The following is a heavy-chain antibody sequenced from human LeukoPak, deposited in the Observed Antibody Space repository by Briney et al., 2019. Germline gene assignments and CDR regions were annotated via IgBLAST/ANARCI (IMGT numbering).Heavy chain of an antibody. Sequence: TSETLSLTCAVYGGSFSGYYWSWIRQPPGKGLEWIGEINHSGSTNYNPSLKSRVTISVDTSKNQFSLKLSSVTAADTAVYYWARRGNLWARWGQGTLVTVSS. D-gene: IGHD2/OR15-2a*01. CDR3: ARRGNLWAR. V-gene: IGHV4-34*01. CDR1: GGSFSGYY. CDR2: INHSGST. J-gene: IGHJ4*02.